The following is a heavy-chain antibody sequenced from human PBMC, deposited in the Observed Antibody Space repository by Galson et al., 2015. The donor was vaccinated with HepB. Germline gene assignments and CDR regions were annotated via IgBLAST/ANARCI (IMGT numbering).Heavy chain of an antibody. D-gene: IGHD6-13*01. J-gene: IGHJ4*02. V-gene: IGHV3-11*06. CDR3: VSDRAAVDS. CDR2: ISGSSHYT. Sequence: SLRLSCAASGFNFSDYHMTWFRQAPGKGLEWLSYISGSSHYTTYADSVKGRFTISIDKARKELYLQMNTMSVEDTAVYYCVSDRAAVDSWGQGNVVTVAS. CDR1: GFNFSDYH.